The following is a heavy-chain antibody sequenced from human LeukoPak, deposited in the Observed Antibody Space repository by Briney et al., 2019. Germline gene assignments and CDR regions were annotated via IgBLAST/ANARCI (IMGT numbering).Heavy chain of an antibody. V-gene: IGHV4-59*01. CDR1: GGSISSYY. CDR3: AREEVVDGYKFLDY. J-gene: IGHJ4*02. CDR2: IYYSGST. Sequence: SETLSLTCTVSGGSISSYYWSWIRQPPGKGLEWIGYIYYSGSTNYNPSLKSRVTISVDTSKNEFSLKLSSVTAADTAVYYCAREEVVDGYKFLDYWGQGTLVTVSS. D-gene: IGHD5-24*01.